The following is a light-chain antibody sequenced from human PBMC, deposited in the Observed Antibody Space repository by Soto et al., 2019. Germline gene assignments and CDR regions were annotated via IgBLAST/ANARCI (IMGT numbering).Light chain of an antibody. CDR1: RNDVDGYKH. CDR2: DVS. J-gene: IGLJ1*01. V-gene: IGLV2-14*03. Sequence: QSVITKPASVSGSPGQSISIPCTGPRNDVDGYKHVSWNQQHPGKVPRLIIFDVSSRPSGGSHLFSGFKSGDTASLTISGLQAEDEADYYCSSYTSVNLYVFGTGTKVTVL. CDR3: SSYTSVNLYV.